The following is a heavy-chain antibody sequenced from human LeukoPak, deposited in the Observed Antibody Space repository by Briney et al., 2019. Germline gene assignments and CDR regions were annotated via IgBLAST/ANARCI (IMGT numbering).Heavy chain of an antibody. V-gene: IGHV3-21*04. CDR3: AKGLFSGYDKYLDS. D-gene: IGHD5-12*01. CDR1: GFAFETYT. CDR2: ISSTSSDI. J-gene: IGHJ4*02. Sequence: GGSLRLSCVASGFAFETYTMNWVRQAPGKGLEWVSSISSTSSDINYADSVRDRFTISRDNAKNSLFLQMDSLRVEDTAVYYCAKGLFSGYDKYLDSWGQGTLVTVSS.